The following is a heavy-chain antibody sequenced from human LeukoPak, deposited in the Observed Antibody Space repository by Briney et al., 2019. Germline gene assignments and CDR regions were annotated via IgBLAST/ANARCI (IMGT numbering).Heavy chain of an antibody. CDR3: ARDLADAFDI. CDR2: ISSSSSYI. CDR1: GFTFSSYG. J-gene: IGHJ3*02. V-gene: IGHV3-21*01. Sequence: PGGSLRLSRAASGFTFSSYGMNWVRQAPGKGLEWVSSISSSSSYIYYADSVKGRFTISRDNAKNSLYLQMNSLRAEDTAVYYCARDLADAFDIWGQGTMVTVSS.